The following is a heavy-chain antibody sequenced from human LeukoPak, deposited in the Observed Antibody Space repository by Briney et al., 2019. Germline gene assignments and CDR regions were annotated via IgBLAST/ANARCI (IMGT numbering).Heavy chain of an antibody. Sequence: SETLSLTCTVSGGSISSSSYYWGWIRQPPGKGLEWIGSIYYSGSTYYNPSLKSRVTISVDTSKNQFSLKLSSVTAADTAVYYCASSGTGITMIVVDWGQETLVTVSS. V-gene: IGHV4-39*01. CDR1: GGSISSSSYY. J-gene: IGHJ4*02. CDR3: ASSGTGITMIVVD. D-gene: IGHD3-22*01. CDR2: IYYSGST.